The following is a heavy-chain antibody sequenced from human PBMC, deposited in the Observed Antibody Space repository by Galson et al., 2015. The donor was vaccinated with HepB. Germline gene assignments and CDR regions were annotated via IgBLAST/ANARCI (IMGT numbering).Heavy chain of an antibody. CDR2: ISGSGGST. J-gene: IGHJ4*02. CDR1: GFTFSSYG. D-gene: IGHD6-13*01. V-gene: IGHV3-23*01. CDR3: ASSSSWYRFDY. Sequence: SLRLSCAASGFTFSSYGMSWVRQAPGKGLEWVSSISGSGGSTYNADSVKGRFTISRDNSKNTLYLQMNSLRAEDTAVYYCASSSSWYRFDYWGQGTLVTVSS.